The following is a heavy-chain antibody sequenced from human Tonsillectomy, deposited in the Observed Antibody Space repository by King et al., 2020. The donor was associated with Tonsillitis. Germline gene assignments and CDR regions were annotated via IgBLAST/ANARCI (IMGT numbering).Heavy chain of an antibody. D-gene: IGHD4-23*01. Sequence: VQLVETGGGLIQPGGSLRLSCAASGFTVSSNYMSWVRQAPGKGLEWVSVIYSGGSTYYADSVKGRFTITRDNSKNTLYLQMNIKRAEDTDVYCCARVSTPACYFDYWGQGTLVTVSS. CDR1: GFTVSSNY. CDR3: ARVSTPACYFDY. J-gene: IGHJ4*02. V-gene: IGHV3-53*02. CDR2: IYSGGST.